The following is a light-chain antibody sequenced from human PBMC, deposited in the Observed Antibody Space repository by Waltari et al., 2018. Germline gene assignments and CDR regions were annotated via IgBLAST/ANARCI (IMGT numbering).Light chain of an antibody. Sequence: DIQITQSPSTLSASVGDRVTITCRASQSVSKWLAWYQQKPGKVPKLLIYQASNLEDGVPSRFRGSGSGPECTLTITSLQPDDFATYSCQNYNSDLGVTFGQGTRLEIK. J-gene: IGKJ5*01. CDR3: QNYNSDLGVT. CDR1: QSVSKW. V-gene: IGKV1-5*03. CDR2: QAS.